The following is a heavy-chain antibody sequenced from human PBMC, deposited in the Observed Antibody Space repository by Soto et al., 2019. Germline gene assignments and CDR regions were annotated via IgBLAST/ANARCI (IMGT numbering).Heavy chain of an antibody. J-gene: IGHJ4*02. D-gene: IGHD4-17*01. V-gene: IGHV1-8*01. CDR2: MNPNSGNT. Sequence: ASVKVSCKASGYTFTSYDINWVRQATGQGLEWMGWMNPNSGNTGYVQKFQDRVTMTRNTSISTAYMELSSLRSEDTAVYYCARGATTTGDYVNYFDSWGQGTLVTVSS. CDR3: ARGATTTGDYVNYFDS. CDR1: GYTFTSYD.